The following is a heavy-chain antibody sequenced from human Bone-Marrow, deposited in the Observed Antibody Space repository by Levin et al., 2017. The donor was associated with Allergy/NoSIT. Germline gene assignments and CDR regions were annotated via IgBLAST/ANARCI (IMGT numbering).Heavy chain of an antibody. V-gene: IGHV3-74*03. CDR1: GFSFSSYW. J-gene: IGHJ4*02. D-gene: IGHD3-3*01. CDR3: AASRWSGYCDY. CDR2: IDRDGLRT. Sequence: GGSLRLSCAASGFSFSSYWMHWVRQTPGKGLVWVARIDRDGLRTEYADSVKGRFTISRDNAKDTVSLQVTSLRAEDTAIYYCAASRWSGYCDYWGQGTRVTVSS.